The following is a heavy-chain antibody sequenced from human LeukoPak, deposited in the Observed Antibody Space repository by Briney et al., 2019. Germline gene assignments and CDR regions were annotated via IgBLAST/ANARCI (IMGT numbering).Heavy chain of an antibody. CDR2: IKQDGSEK. V-gene: IGHV3-7*03. CDR1: GFTFSSYA. CDR3: ARDSSGWYDFDY. J-gene: IGHJ4*02. D-gene: IGHD6-19*01. Sequence: GGSLSLSCAASGFTFSSYAMSWVRQAPEKGLEWVANIKQDGSEKDYVDSVKGRFTISRDNAKNSLYLQMNSLRAEDTAVYYCARDSSGWYDFDYWGQGTLVTVSS.